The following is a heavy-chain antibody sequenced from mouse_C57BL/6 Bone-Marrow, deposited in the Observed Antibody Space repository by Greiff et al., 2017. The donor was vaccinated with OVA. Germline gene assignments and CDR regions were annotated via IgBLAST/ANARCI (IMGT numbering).Heavy chain of an antibody. J-gene: IGHJ4*01. D-gene: IGHD4-1*01. CDR2: IWTGGGT. CDR3: VRDLAGTDYAMDY. CDR1: GFSLTSYD. Sequence: QVQLKESGPGLVAPSQSLSITCTVSGFSLTSYDISWIRQPPGKGLEWLGVIWTGGGTNYNSAFMSRLSISKDNSKSQVFLKMNSLQTDDTAIYYCVRDLAGTDYAMDYWGQGTSVTVSS. V-gene: IGHV2-9-2*01.